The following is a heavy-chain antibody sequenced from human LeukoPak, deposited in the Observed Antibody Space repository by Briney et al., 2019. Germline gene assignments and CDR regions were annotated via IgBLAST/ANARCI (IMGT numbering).Heavy chain of an antibody. CDR2: IYDSWNT. Sequence: PSETLSLTCIVSSGSINNHYWSWIRQPPGKGLEWIGYIYDSWNTNYNPSLQSRVTISMDASRNQFFLNLTSVTAADTAVYYCARDQIGYGLDYWGQGTLVTVSS. CDR1: SGSINNHY. V-gene: IGHV4-59*11. J-gene: IGHJ4*02. D-gene: IGHD5-18*01. CDR3: ARDQIGYGLDY.